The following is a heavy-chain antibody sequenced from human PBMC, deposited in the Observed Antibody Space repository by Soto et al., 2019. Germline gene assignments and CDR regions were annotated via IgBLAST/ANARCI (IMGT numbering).Heavy chain of an antibody. J-gene: IGHJ4*02. CDR1: GYTFSNYG. CDR2: IIPIFGTA. Sequence: SVKVSCKTSGYTFSNYGITWVRQAPGQGLEWMGGIIPIFGTANYAQKFQGRVTITADKSTSTAYMELSSLRSEDTAVYYCARGSQQWLVRGTTNYFDYWGQGTLVTVSS. V-gene: IGHV1-69*06. D-gene: IGHD6-19*01. CDR3: ARGSQQWLVRGTTNYFDY.